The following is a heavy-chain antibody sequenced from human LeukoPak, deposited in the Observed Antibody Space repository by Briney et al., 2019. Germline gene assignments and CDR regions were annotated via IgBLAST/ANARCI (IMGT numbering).Heavy chain of an antibody. CDR2: ISGSGGST. J-gene: IGHJ4*02. CDR1: GFTFSSYA. CDR3: ARGGDLKYCSGGSCYSVDY. D-gene: IGHD2-15*01. V-gene: IGHV3-23*01. Sequence: GGSLSLSCAASGFTFSSYAMSWVRQAPGKGLEWVSAISGSGGSTYYADSVKGRFTISRDNSKNMLYLQMNSLRPEDTAVYYCARGGDLKYCSGGSCYSVDYRGPGTLVTVSS.